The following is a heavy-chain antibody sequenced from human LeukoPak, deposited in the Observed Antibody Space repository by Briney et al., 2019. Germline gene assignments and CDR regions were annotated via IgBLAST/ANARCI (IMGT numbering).Heavy chain of an antibody. CDR1: GGTFSSYA. CDR2: IIPIFGTA. V-gene: IGHV1-69*13. J-gene: IGHJ6*02. CDR3: AREGTEDIVVVPAAIPSYYYYGMDV. D-gene: IGHD2-2*02. Sequence: ASVKVPCKASGGTFSSYAISWVRQAPGQGLEWMGGIIPIFGTANYAQKFQGRVTITADESTSTAYMELSSLRSEDTAVYYCAREGTEDIVVVPAAIPSYYYYGMDVWGQGTTVTVSS.